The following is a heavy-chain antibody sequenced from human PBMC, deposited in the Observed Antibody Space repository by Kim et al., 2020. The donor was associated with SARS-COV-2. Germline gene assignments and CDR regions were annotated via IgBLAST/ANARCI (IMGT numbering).Heavy chain of an antibody. V-gene: IGHV3-11*03. D-gene: IGHD5-12*01. CDR2: ISSSSSYT. CDR1: GFTFSDYY. J-gene: IGHJ4*02. Sequence: GGSLRLSCAASGFTFSDYYMSWIRQALGKGLEWVSYISSSSSYTNYADSVKGRFTISRDNAKNSLYLQMNSLRAEDTAVYYCASSGYDKDYWGQGTLVTVSS. CDR3: ASSGYDKDY.